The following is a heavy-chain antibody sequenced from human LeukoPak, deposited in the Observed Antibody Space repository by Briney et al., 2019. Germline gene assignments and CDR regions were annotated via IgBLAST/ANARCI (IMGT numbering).Heavy chain of an antibody. J-gene: IGHJ6*02. CDR1: GGTFSSHA. Sequence: SVKVSCKASGGTFSSHAISWVRQAPGPGLGWMGGIIPIFGTANYAQKFQGRVTITADESTSTAYMELSSLRSEDTAVYYCARDLGITIMFTGVHGMDVWGQGTTVTVSS. V-gene: IGHV1-69*13. D-gene: IGHD3-9*01. CDR3: ARDLGITIMFTGVHGMDV. CDR2: IIPIFGTA.